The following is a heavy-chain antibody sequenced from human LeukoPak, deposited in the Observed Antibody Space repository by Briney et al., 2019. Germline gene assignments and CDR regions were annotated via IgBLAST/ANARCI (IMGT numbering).Heavy chain of an antibody. CDR1: GGSISTGSYY. D-gene: IGHD6-13*01. CDR3: ARSSAGVPFDY. CDR2: ISYSGTT. Sequence: SPSETLSLTCTVSGGSISTGSYYWGWVRQPPGKRLEYLGSISYSGTTYYHQPLKSRVTISVDPSKNNFSLNLSSVSAADTAVYYCARSSAGVPFDYWGQGTLVTVSS. J-gene: IGHJ4*02. V-gene: IGHV4-39*02.